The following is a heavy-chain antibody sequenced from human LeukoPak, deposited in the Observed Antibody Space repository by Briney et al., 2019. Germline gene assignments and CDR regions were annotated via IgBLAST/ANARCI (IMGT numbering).Heavy chain of an antibody. D-gene: IGHD5-24*01. Sequence: PSETLSLTCTVSGDSISNYHWSWIRQPPGKGLEWVGYIYYSGSTDYNPSLKSRVTISVDTSKNSVSLKLNSVTAADTAVYYCATARRDGYNLDWYFDLWGRGTLVTVSS. V-gene: IGHV4-59*01. CDR2: IYYSGST. J-gene: IGHJ2*01. CDR3: ATARRDGYNLDWYFDL. CDR1: GDSISNYH.